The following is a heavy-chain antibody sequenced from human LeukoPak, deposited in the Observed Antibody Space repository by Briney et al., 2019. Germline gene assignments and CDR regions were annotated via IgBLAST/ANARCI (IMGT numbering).Heavy chain of an antibody. V-gene: IGHV4-39*02. CDR1: GGSISSGSYY. CDR2: IYYSGST. J-gene: IGHJ5*02. CDR3: AIETAKYTSSLDWFDP. D-gene: IGHD6-13*01. Sequence: SETLSLTCTVSGGSISSGSYYWGWIRQPPGKGLEWIGSIYYSGSTYYNPSLQSRVSISVDTSKNQFSLKVSSVTAADTAVYYCAIETAKYTSSLDWFDPWGQGTLVTVSS.